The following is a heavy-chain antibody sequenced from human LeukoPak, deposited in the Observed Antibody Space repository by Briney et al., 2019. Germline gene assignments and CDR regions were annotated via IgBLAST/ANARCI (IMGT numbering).Heavy chain of an antibody. Sequence: GASVKVSCKASGYTFTSYGISWVRQAPGQGLEWMGWISAYNGNTNYAQKLQGRVTMTTDTSTSTAYMELRSLRSDDTAVYYCARSGKVLRYFDWLLRYWGQGTLVTVSS. D-gene: IGHD3-9*01. V-gene: IGHV1-18*01. CDR2: ISAYNGNT. CDR3: ARSGKVLRYFDWLLRY. CDR1: GYTFTSYG. J-gene: IGHJ4*02.